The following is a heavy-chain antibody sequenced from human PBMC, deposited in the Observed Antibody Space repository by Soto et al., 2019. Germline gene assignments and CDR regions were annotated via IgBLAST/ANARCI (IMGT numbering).Heavy chain of an antibody. J-gene: IGHJ3*02. CDR1: GFTFSSYA. D-gene: IGHD5-18*01. CDR2: IKQDGTEK. Sequence: PVGSLRLSCAASGFTFSSYAMSWVRQAPGKGLEWVANIKQDGTEKNYVDSVKGRFTISRDNARNSLYLQMDSLRAEDTAVYFCARGDTPMITGMDSFDIWGQGTMVTVSS. CDR3: ARGDTPMITGMDSFDI. V-gene: IGHV3-7*01.